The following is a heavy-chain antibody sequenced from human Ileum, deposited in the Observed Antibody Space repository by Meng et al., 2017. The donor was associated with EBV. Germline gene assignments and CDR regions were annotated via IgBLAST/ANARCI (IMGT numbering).Heavy chain of an antibody. V-gene: IGHV7-4-1*02. Sequence: QVQLVQSGAEVKKPXASVRGSXKASGYTLNTYYMHWVRQAPGQGLEWMGWINTNTGNPTYAQGFTGRFVFSLDTSVSTAYLQISSLKAEDTAVYYCARETLGYCSSTSCYIGPPDYRGHGTLVTVSS. D-gene: IGHD2-2*01. CDR1: GYTLNTYY. CDR3: ARETLGYCSSTSCYIGPPDY. J-gene: IGHJ4*01. CDR2: INTNTGNP.